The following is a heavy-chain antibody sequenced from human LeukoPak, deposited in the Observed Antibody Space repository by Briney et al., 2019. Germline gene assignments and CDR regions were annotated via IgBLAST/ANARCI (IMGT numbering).Heavy chain of an antibody. CDR1: GFAFDEHG. CDR3: ARAPITSPFYFDS. CDR2: INWSGGST. Sequence: GGSLRLSCTASGFAFDEHGMSWGRQVPGKGLEGVPGINWSGGSTGYADPLRGRFTISRDNAKNSLYLQMDSLRAEDTALYYCARAPITSPFYFDSWGQGTLVTVSS. V-gene: IGHV3-20*04. D-gene: IGHD2-2*01. J-gene: IGHJ4*02.